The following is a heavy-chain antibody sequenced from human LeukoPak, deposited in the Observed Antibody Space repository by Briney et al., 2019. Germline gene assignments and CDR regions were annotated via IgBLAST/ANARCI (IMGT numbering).Heavy chain of an antibody. CDR2: MREDGTEI. Sequence: GGSLRLSCVASGFPFNIQTMSWVRQAPGKGLDWVASMREDGTEIHYVDSVKGRFTISRDNPKNSLYLQMRNLRAEDTAVYYCARGGATRGRLENWGQGTLVTVSS. D-gene: IGHD1-26*01. V-gene: IGHV3-7*01. J-gene: IGHJ4*02. CDR3: ARGGATRGRLEN. CDR1: GFPFNIQT.